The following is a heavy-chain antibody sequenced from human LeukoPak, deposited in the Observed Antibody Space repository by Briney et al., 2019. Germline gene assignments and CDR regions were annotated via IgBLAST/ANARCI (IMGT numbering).Heavy chain of an antibody. Sequence: GGSLRLSCAASGFTFSSYGMHWVRQAPGKGLEWVAFIRYDGSNKYYADSVKGRFTISRDNSKNTLYLQMNSLRAEDTAVYYCAKGPRYSRSYHFDYWGQGTLVTVSS. CDR2: IRYDGSNK. D-gene: IGHD6-6*01. CDR1: GFTFSSYG. V-gene: IGHV3-30*02. CDR3: AKGPRYSRSYHFDY. J-gene: IGHJ4*02.